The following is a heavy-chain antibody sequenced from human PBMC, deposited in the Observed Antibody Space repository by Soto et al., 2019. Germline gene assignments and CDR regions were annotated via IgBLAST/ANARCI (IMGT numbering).Heavy chain of an antibody. CDR2: INPNSGET. V-gene: IGHV1-2*04. J-gene: IGHJ6*03. CDR3: ARGGGLNYYYYIGG. D-gene: IGHD1-26*01. Sequence: QVQLVQSGAEVKKPGASVKVSCKASGYTFTGYYMHWMRQAPGQGLEWMGWINPNSGETDYAQNFQGWVNMNREMALRTAYMELSGLKSNDTAVDYCARGGGLNYYYYIGGLGKGTPVNVSS. CDR1: GYTFTGYY.